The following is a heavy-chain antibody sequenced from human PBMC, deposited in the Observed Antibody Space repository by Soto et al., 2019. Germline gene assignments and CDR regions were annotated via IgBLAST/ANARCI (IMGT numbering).Heavy chain of an antibody. V-gene: IGHV4-4*07. Sequence: PSETLSLTCTVSGGSISSYYCSWIRQPAGKGLEWIGRIYTSGSTNYNPSLKSRVTMSVDTSKNQFSLKLSSVTAADTAVYYCASSPRIAAAGKSPWFDPWGQGTLVTVSS. D-gene: IGHD6-13*01. CDR1: GGSISSYY. CDR2: IYTSGST. J-gene: IGHJ5*02. CDR3: ASSPRIAAAGKSPWFDP.